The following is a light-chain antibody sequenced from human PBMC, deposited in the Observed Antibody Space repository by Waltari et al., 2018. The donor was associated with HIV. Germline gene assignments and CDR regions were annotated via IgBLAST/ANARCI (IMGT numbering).Light chain of an antibody. CDR3: AAWDDSLNGPV. CDR2: GNN. J-gene: IGLJ2*01. CDR1: SSNIGSNT. V-gene: IGLV1-44*01. Sequence: QSVLTQPPSASGTPGQRVTISCSGSSSNIGSNTVNWYQQLPGTAPKLLSYGNNQRPSGVPDRCSGSKAGTSASLAISGLQSEDEADYYCAAWDDSLNGPVFGGGTKLTVL.